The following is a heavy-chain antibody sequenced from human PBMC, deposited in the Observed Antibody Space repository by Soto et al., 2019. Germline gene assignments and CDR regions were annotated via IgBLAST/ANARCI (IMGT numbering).Heavy chain of an antibody. J-gene: IGHJ6*02. CDR3: ARDEVYSSSSFYYGMDV. CDR2: INPSGRRT. D-gene: IGHD6-6*01. Sequence: ASVKVPCKASGGTFTSYYMHWVRQAPGQGLEWMGIINPSGRRTSYPQKFQGRVTMTRDTSTSTVYMELSSLRSEDTAVYYCARDEVYSSSSFYYGMDVWGQGTTVPVSS. V-gene: IGHV1-46*01. CDR1: GGTFTSYY.